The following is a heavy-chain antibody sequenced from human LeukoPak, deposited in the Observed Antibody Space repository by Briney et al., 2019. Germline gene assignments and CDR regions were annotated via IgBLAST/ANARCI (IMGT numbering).Heavy chain of an antibody. D-gene: IGHD6-6*01. CDR1: GFTFSGYA. CDR2: INSSSNI. V-gene: IGHV3-48*02. CDR3: ARSANPGVHEFDP. J-gene: IGHJ5*02. Sequence: GGSLRLSCEASGFTFSGYAMAWVRQAPGKGLEWLSYINSSSNINYADSVKGRFTISRDNAKNSLYLQMNSLRDEDTAVYYCARSANPGVHEFDPWGQGTLVTVSS.